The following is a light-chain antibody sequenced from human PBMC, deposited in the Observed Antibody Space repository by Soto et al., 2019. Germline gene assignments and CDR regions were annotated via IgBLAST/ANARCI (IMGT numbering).Light chain of an antibody. CDR1: SSDVGGYNY. CDR2: DVS. Sequence: QSALTQPASVSGCPGQSITISCTGTSSDVGGYNYVSWYQQHPGKAPKLMIYDVSNRPSGVSNRFSGSKSGNTASLTISGLQAEDEADYYCSSHTSISTPVVFGGGTKLTVL. CDR3: SSHTSISTPVV. J-gene: IGLJ2*01. V-gene: IGLV2-14*01.